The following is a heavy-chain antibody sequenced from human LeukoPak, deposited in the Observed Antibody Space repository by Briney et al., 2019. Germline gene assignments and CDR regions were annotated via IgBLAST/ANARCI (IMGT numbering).Heavy chain of an antibody. CDR2: IHGGGGST. Sequence: GGSLRLSCAASGFTFTRYAMSWVRQAPGKGLEWVSTIHGGGGSTYYADSVKGRFTISRDNPKNTLYLQMNSLRAEDTAVYYCAKGCGGDCYYTFDYWGQGTLVTVSS. D-gene: IGHD2-21*02. CDR3: AKGCGGDCYYTFDY. V-gene: IGHV3-23*01. CDR1: GFTFTRYA. J-gene: IGHJ4*02.